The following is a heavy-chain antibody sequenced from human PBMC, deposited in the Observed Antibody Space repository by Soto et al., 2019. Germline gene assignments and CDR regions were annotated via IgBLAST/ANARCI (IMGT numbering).Heavy chain of an antibody. V-gene: IGHV4-39*01. CDR1: GGSIGRSNFY. J-gene: IGHJ5*02. D-gene: IGHD3-16*01. CDR2: FYSSGGT. Sequence: SETLSLTCTVSGGSIGRSNFYWGWIRQSPRQGLEWIGGFYSSGGTTYNPSLKSRVTISADMSKNQFSLNLSSLTAADTAVYYCAGLEGVLADRGAQGIQVPVSS. CDR3: AGLEGVLADR.